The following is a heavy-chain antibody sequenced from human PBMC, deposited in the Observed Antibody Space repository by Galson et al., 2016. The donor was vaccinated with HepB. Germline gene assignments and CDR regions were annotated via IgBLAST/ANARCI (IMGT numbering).Heavy chain of an antibody. CDR2: MNPNSGKS. D-gene: IGHD2-2*01. Sequence: SVKVSCKASGYIFTSYDINWVRQATGQGLEWMGWMNPNSGKSGYARKFQGRVAMTRNPSINTAYMELSNLRSEDTAVYFCARNCSSDTCAIDYWGQGALVTVSS. CDR1: GYIFTSYD. J-gene: IGHJ4*02. V-gene: IGHV1-8*01. CDR3: ARNCSSDTCAIDY.